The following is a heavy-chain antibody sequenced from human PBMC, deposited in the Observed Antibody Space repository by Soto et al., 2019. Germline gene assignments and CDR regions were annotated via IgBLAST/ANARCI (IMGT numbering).Heavy chain of an antibody. V-gene: IGHV4-59*01. J-gene: IGHJ3*02. CDR1: GGSLSSYY. CDR2: IYYSGST. CDR3: AREGSWYSDAFDI. Sequence: QVQLQESGPGLVKPSETLSLTCTVSGGSLSSYYWNWIRQPPGKGLEWIGHIYYSGSTNYSPSLKRRVTTSIDSSKNQFSLKLSSVTAADTAVYFCAREGSWYSDAFDIWGQGTMVTVSS. D-gene: IGHD6-13*01.